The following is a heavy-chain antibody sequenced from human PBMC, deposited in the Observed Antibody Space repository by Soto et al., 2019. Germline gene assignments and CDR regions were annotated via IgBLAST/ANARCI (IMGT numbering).Heavy chain of an antibody. J-gene: IGHJ4*02. D-gene: IGHD6-19*01. CDR3: AREISPPPPGWYSYFDY. V-gene: IGHV1-18*01. CDR2: ISAYNGNT. CDR1: GYTFTSYG. Sequence: ASVKVSCKASGYTFTSYGISWVRQAPGQGLEWMGWISAYNGNTNYAQKLQGRVTINPDTSKNQFSLQLNSVTPEDTAVYYCAREISPPPPGWYSYFDYWGQGTLVTVSS.